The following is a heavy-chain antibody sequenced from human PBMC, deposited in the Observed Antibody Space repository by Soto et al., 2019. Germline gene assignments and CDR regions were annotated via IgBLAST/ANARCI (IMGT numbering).Heavy chain of an antibody. J-gene: IGHJ6*02. CDR3: ASSRLGLGVVIISSGPLGV. V-gene: IGHV3-11*06. CDR2: ISSSSSYT. Sequence: PGGSLRLSCAASGFTFSDYYMSWIRQAPGKGLEWVSYISSSSSYTNYADSVKGRFTISRDNAKNSLYLQMNSLRAEDTAVYYCASSRLGLGVVIISSGPLGVWGQGTTVTVSS. CDR1: GFTFSDYY. D-gene: IGHD3-3*01.